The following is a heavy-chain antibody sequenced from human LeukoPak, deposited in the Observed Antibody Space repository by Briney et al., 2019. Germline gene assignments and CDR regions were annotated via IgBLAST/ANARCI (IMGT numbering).Heavy chain of an antibody. CDR2: IYSGGST. J-gene: IGHJ4*02. CDR1: GLTVTTRY. Sequence: GGSLRLSCAASGLTVTTRYMSWVRQAPGKGLEWVSIIYSGGSTYYADSVKGRFTISKDDSKNTLYLQMNNLRAEDTAVYYCARAGAGMVPDHWGQGTLVTVSS. V-gene: IGHV3-66*01. D-gene: IGHD5-18*01. CDR3: ARAGAGMVPDH.